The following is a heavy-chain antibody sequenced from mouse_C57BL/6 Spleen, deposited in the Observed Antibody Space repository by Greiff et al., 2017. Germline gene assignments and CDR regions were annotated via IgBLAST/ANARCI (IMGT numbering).Heavy chain of an antibody. V-gene: IGHV14-4*01. CDR1: GFNIKDDY. Sequence: VQLQQSGAELVRPGASVKLSCTASGFNIKDDYMHWVKQRPEQGLEWIGWIDPENGDTEYASKFQGKATITADTSSNTAYLQLSSLTSEDTAVYYCTPGTSYFDYWGQGTTLTVSS. D-gene: IGHD4-1*01. J-gene: IGHJ2*01. CDR2: IDPENGDT. CDR3: TPGTSYFDY.